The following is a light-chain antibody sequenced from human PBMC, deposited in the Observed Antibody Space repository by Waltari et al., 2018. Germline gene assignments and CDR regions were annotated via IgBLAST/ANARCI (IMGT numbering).Light chain of an antibody. CDR2: WAS. CDR3: QQYYSTPLT. CDR1: QSVLYSSNNKNY. V-gene: IGKV4-1*01. Sequence: DIVMTQSPDSLAVSLGERATINCKSSQSVLYSSNNKNYLAWYQQKPGQPPKLRNYWASTRESGVPDRFSGSGSGTDFTLTISSLQAEDVAVYYCQQYYSTPLTFGGGTKVEIK. J-gene: IGKJ4*01.